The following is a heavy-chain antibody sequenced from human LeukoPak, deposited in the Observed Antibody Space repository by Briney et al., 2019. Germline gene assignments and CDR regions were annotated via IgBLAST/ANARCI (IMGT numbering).Heavy chain of an antibody. Sequence: ASVKVSCKASGYTFTGYYMHWVRQAPGQRLEWMGWINPNSGGTNYAQKFQGRVTMTRDTSISTAYMELSRLRSDDTAVYYCARDRSSSSWTNWFDPWGQGTLVTVSS. CDR3: ARDRSSSSWTNWFDP. CDR2: INPNSGGT. D-gene: IGHD6-13*01. J-gene: IGHJ5*02. CDR1: GYTFTGYY. V-gene: IGHV1-2*02.